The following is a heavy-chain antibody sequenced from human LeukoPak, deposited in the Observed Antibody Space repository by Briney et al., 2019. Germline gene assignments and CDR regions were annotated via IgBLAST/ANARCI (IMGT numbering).Heavy chain of an antibody. CDR2: ISSSGSTI. V-gene: IGHV3-11*04. D-gene: IGHD3-9*01. CDR3: AKDKGVLRYFDWLSPPGPLDY. CDR1: GFTFSDYY. J-gene: IGHJ4*02. Sequence: AGGSLRLSCAASGFTFSDYYMSWIRQAPGKGLEWVSYISSSGSTIYYADSVKGRFTISRDNAKNSLYLQMNSLRAEDTAVYYCAKDKGVLRYFDWLSPPGPLDYWAREPWSPSPQ.